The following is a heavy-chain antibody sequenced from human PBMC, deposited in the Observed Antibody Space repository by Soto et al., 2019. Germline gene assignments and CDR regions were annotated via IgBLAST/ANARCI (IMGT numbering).Heavy chain of an antibody. CDR3: ARDPAYGDYVYDAFDI. J-gene: IGHJ3*02. CDR2: IIPILAIA. CDR1: GGTFSSYT. V-gene: IGHV1-69*08. Sequence: QVQLVQSGAEVKKPGSSVKVSCKASGGTFSSYTINWVRQAPGQGLEWMGKIIPILAIADYAQNFRGRVTITVDNSSTTAYMELSSLKSENTAVYYCARDPAYGDYVYDAFDIWGQGTMVTVSS. D-gene: IGHD4-17*01.